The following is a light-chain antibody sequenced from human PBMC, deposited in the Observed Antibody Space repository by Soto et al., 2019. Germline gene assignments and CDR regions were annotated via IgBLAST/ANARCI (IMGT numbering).Light chain of an antibody. CDR1: QSISSY. V-gene: IGKV1-39*01. Sequence: DIQMTQPPSSLSASVGDRVTITCRASQSISSYLNWYQQKPGKAPKLLIYAASSLQSGVPSRFSGSGSGTDFTLTISSPQPEDFATYYCQQSYSTPLTFGGGTKVEIK. CDR2: AAS. J-gene: IGKJ4*01. CDR3: QQSYSTPLT.